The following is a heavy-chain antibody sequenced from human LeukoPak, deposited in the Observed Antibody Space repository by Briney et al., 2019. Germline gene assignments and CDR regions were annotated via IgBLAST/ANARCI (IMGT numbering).Heavy chain of an antibody. D-gene: IGHD5-18*01. Sequence: GASVKVSCKASGYTFTSYYMHWVRQAPGQGVEGMGIINPSGGGTNYAQKLQGRVTMTSDTSTSTVYMELSSLRSEDTAVCYCARAHVDTAMVTGRFDYWGQGTLVTVSS. CDR2: INPSGGGT. V-gene: IGHV1-46*01. CDR3: ARAHVDTAMVTGRFDY. CDR1: GYTFTSYY. J-gene: IGHJ4*02.